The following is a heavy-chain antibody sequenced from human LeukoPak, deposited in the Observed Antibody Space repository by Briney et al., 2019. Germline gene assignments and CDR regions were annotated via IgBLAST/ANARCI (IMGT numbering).Heavy chain of an antibody. D-gene: IGHD3-10*01. J-gene: IGHJ3*02. V-gene: IGHV1-18*01. CDR3: AREFWNYRSGNLQAFHI. Sequence: ASVKVSCKASGYTFTSYGISWVRQAPGQGLEWMGWISAYNGNTNYAQKLQGRVTMTTDTSTSTAYMELRSLSSVTAADPAVYYCAREFWNYRSGNLQAFHIWGQGTLVTVSS. CDR1: GYTFTSYG. CDR2: ISAYNGNT.